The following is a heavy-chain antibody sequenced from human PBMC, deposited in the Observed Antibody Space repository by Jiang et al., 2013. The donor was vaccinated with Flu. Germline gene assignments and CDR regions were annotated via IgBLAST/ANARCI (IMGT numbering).Heavy chain of an antibody. CDR3: ARVPGYYYGSGSFVAYYYYGMDV. V-gene: IGHV3-7*03. D-gene: IGHD3-10*01. CDR2: EK. Sequence: EKYYVDSVKGRFTTSRDNAKNSLYLQMNSLRAEDTAVYYCARVPGYYYGSGSFVAYYYYGMDVWGQGTTVTVSS. J-gene: IGHJ6*02.